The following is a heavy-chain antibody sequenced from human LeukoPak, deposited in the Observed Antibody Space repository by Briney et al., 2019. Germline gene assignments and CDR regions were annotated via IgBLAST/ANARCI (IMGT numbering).Heavy chain of an antibody. J-gene: IGHJ4*02. CDR3: APGGGAYSSSWYT. CDR2: IGSSGTFK. D-gene: IGHD6-13*01. Sequence: GGSLRLSCAASGFTFDKAWMTWVRQAPGKGLELVSSIGSSGTFKYYAESLRGRFTISRDNAKNSLYLQLNSLRVEDTAIYYCAPGGGAYSSSWYTWGQGTLVIVSS. V-gene: IGHV3-21*01. CDR1: GFTFDKAW.